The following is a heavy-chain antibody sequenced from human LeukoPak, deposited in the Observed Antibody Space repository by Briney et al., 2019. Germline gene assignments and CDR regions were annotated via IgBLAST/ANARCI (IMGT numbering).Heavy chain of an antibody. CDR1: GGSISSSNW. D-gene: IGHD3-10*01. V-gene: IGHV4-4*02. J-gene: IGHJ4*02. CDR3: AMYLVDYYGSGSSGISIDY. Sequence: PSETVSLTCAVSGGSISSSNWWSWVRQPPGKGLEWIGEIYHSGSTNYNPSLKSRVTISVDKSKNQFSLKLSSVTAADTAVYYCAMYLVDYYGSGSSGISIDYWGQGTLVTVSS. CDR2: IYHSGST.